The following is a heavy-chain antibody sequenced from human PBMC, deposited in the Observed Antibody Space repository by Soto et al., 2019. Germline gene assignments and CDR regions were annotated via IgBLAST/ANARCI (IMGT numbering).Heavy chain of an antibody. CDR2: ISGSGGST. V-gene: IGHV3-23*01. D-gene: IGHD2-2*02. Sequence: PGGSLRLSCAASGFTFSSYAMSWVRQAPGKGLEWVSAISGSGGSTYYADSVKGRFTISRDNSKNTLYLQMNSLRAEDTAVYYCAKDIVVVPAAILLDYWGQGXLVTVSS. J-gene: IGHJ4*02. CDR1: GFTFSSYA. CDR3: AKDIVVVPAAILLDY.